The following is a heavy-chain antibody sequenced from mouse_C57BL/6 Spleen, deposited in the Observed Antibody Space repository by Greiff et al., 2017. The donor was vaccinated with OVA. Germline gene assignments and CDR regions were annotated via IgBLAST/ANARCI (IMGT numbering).Heavy chain of an antibody. D-gene: IGHD2-5*01. J-gene: IGHJ2*01. CDR2: IWSGGST. V-gene: IGHV2-2*01. CDR1: GFSLTSYG. Sequence: QVQLKESGPGLVQPSQSLSITCTVSGFSLTSYGVHWVRQSPGKGLEWLGVIWSGGSTDYNAAFISRLSISKDNTKNQVFFKMNSLQADDTAIYYCARKTHYSKGYFDYWGQGTTLTVSS. CDR3: ARKTHYSKGYFDY.